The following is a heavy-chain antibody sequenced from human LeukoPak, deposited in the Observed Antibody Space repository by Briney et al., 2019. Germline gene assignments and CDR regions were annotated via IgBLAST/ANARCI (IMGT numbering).Heavy chain of an antibody. V-gene: IGHV4-59*01. D-gene: IGHD3-10*01. CDR2: IYYSGST. J-gene: IGHJ4*02. Sequence: SETLSLTCTVSGGSISSYYWSWIRQPPGKGLEWIGYIYYSGSTNYNPSLKSRVTISVDTSKNQFSLKVSSVTAADTAVYYCATSYYYGSGSYSPWAYWGQGTLVTVSS. CDR3: ATSYYYGSGSYSPWAY. CDR1: GGSISSYY.